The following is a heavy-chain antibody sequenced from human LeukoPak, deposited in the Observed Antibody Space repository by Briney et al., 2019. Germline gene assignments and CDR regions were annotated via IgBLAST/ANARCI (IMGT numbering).Heavy chain of an antibody. V-gene: IGHV4-39*01. CDR3: ARQDYYFDY. Sequence: SETLSLTCTVSGGSISSSIYYWGWIRQPPGKGLEWIGSIYYSGSTYYNPSLKSRVTISVDTSKNQFSLKLSSVTAADTAVYYCARQDYYFDYWGQGTLVTVSS. J-gene: IGHJ4*02. CDR1: GGSISSSIYY. CDR2: IYYSGST.